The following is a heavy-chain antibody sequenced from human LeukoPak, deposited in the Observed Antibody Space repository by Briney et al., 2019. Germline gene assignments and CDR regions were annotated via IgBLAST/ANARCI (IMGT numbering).Heavy chain of an antibody. CDR3: ARCTGRAAAVDAFDI. V-gene: IGHV1-69*05. D-gene: IGHD6-13*01. CDR1: GGTFSSYA. CDR2: IIPIFGTA. J-gene: IGHJ3*02. Sequence: SVKVSCKASGGTFSSYAISWVRQAPGQGLERMGGIIPIFGTANYAQKFQGRVTITTDESTSTAYMELSSLRSEDTAVYYCARCTGRAAAVDAFDIWGQGTMVTVSS.